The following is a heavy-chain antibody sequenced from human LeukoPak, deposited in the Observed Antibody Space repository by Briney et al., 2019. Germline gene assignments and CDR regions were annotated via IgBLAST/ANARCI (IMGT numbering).Heavy chain of an antibody. CDR3: ARHGGTRITLIEVYYFDS. J-gene: IGHJ4*02. D-gene: IGHD4-11*01. Sequence: SETLSLTCSVSGDSITSSSYYWAWIRQPPEKGLEWIGSVYYTGGTNYSPSLKSRVTISVDTSKNQFSLMLSSVTAADTAVYYCARHGGTRITLIEVYYFDSWGQGTLATVSS. CDR1: GDSITSSSYY. V-gene: IGHV4-39*01. CDR2: VYYTGGT.